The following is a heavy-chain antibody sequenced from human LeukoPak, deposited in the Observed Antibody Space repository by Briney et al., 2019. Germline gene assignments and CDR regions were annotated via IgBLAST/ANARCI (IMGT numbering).Heavy chain of an antibody. V-gene: IGHV3-23*01. CDR2: IIGSGGST. J-gene: IGHJ4*02. CDR1: GFTFSSYA. CDR3: ARGEQEMATMSIDY. Sequence: GGSLRLSCAASGFTFSSYAMSWVRQAPGKGLEWVSAIIGSGGSTYYADSVKGRFTISRDNAKNSLYLQMNSLRAEDTAVYYCARGEQEMATMSIDYWGQGTLVTVSS. D-gene: IGHD5-24*01.